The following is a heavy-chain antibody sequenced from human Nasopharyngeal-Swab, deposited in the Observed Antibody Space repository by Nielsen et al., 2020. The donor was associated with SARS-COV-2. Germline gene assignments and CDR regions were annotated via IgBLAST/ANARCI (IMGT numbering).Heavy chain of an antibody. D-gene: IGHD3-3*01. Sequence: SETLSLTCTVSGGSISSYYWSWIRQPPGKGLEWIGYIYYSGSTNYNPSLKSRVTISVDTSKNQFSLKLSSVTAADTAVYYCARANRGVFGVVTHFDYWGQGTLVTVSS. J-gene: IGHJ4*02. V-gene: IGHV4-59*01. CDR3: ARANRGVFGVVTHFDY. CDR1: GGSISSYY. CDR2: IYYSGST.